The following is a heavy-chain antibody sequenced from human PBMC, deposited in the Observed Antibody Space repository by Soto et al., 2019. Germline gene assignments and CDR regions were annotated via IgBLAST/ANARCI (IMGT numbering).Heavy chain of an antibody. D-gene: IGHD1-26*01. CDR1: GFTFSSYA. V-gene: IGHV3-30*04. J-gene: IGHJ4*02. Sequence: SLRLSCAASGFTFSSYAMHWVRQAPGKGLEWVAVISYDGSNKYYADSVKGRLTISRDNSKNTLYLQMNSLRAEDTAVYYCARSTAVPGSGSYYFDYWGQGTLVTVSS. CDR3: ARSTAVPGSGSYYFDY. CDR2: ISYDGSNK.